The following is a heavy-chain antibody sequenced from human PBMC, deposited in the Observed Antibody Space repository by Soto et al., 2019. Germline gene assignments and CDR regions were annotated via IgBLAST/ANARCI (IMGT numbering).Heavy chain of an antibody. CDR1: GYTFITYD. Sequence: GASVKVSCKASGYTFITYDINWVRQAAGQGLEWMGWMNPNNGNAGYAQKFQGRVTMTRNTSISTAYMELSSLRFDDTAVYFCARRKERSGPNYDSWGQGSLVTVSS. V-gene: IGHV1-8*01. CDR2: MNPNNGNA. J-gene: IGHJ4*02. D-gene: IGHD6-25*01. CDR3: ARRKERSGPNYDS.